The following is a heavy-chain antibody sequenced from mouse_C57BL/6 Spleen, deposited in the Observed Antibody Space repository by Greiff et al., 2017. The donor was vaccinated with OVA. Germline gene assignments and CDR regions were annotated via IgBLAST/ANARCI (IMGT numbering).Heavy chain of an antibody. CDR1: GYTFTSYW. V-gene: IGHV1-72*01. J-gene: IGHJ1*03. CDR2: IDPNSGGT. D-gene: IGHD2-4*01. Sequence: VQLQQPGAELVKPGASVKLSCKASGYTFTSYWMHWVKQRPGRGLEWIGRIDPNSGGTKYNEKFKGKATLTVDKPSSTAYMQLSSLTSEDSAVDYCATCAGNYECYMDDWGKGTTVTVSS. CDR3: ATCAGNYECYMDD.